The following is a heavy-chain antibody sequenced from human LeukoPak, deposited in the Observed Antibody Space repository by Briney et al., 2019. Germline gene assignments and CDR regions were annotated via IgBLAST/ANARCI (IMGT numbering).Heavy chain of an antibody. CDR3: AREGRRNYDILTGYSRGYFDY. V-gene: IGHV4-39*07. Sequence: SETLSLTCTVSGGSISSSSYYWGWIRQPPGKGLEWIGSIYYSGSTYYNPSLKSRVTISVDTSKNQFSLKLSSVTAADTAVYYCAREGRRNYDILTGYSRGYFDYWGQGTLVTVSS. CDR1: GGSISSSSYY. CDR2: IYYSGST. D-gene: IGHD3-9*01. J-gene: IGHJ4*02.